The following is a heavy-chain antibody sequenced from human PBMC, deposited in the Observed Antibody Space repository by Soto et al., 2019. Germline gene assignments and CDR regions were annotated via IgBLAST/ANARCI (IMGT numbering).Heavy chain of an antibody. CDR2: IMWDSGII. J-gene: IGHJ6*02. V-gene: IGHV3-9*01. CDR1: GFGLKDFA. CDR3: LKDIIRGGLDV. Sequence: PGGSLRLSCVASGFGLKDFAMHWVRQVPGRGLEWVSGIMWDSGIIGYATSVKGRFTVYRDNAKNSLYLQMNSLTPGDTALYYCLKDIIRGGLDVWGQGTTVTVSS.